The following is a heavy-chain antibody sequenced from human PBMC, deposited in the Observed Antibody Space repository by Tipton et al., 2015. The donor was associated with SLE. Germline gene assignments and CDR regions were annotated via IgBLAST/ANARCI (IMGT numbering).Heavy chain of an antibody. CDR2: IFFNGNT. CDR1: GTSVSTSRYY. D-gene: IGHD3-22*01. Sequence: TLSLTCSVSGTSVSTSRYYWGWIRQPPGQGLEWIGNIFFNGNTYYTPSLKSRSTISIDMSRNQFSLRLNFVTAADTAVYYCARGGDTYFYDGSGYRSDFDVWGPGTMVTVSS. V-gene: IGHV4-39*07. J-gene: IGHJ3*01. CDR3: ARGGDTYFYDGSGYRSDFDV.